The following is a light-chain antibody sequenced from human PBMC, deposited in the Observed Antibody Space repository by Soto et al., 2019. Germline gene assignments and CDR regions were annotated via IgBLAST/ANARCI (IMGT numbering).Light chain of an antibody. CDR2: EVT. J-gene: IGLJ3*02. V-gene: IGLV2-23*02. CDR1: SSDVGSYNV. Sequence: QSVLTQPASVSGSPGRSITISCTGTSSDVGSYNVVFWYQQKSGEAPKLIICEVTKRPSGVSDRFFGSKSGNTASLTISQLQPEDEADYYCSSFAGSGNWVFGGGTKLTVL. CDR3: SSFAGSGNWV.